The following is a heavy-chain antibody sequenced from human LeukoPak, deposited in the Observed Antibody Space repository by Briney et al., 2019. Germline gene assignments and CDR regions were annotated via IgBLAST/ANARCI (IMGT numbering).Heavy chain of an antibody. V-gene: IGHV3-7*03. CDR3: ARGDTAVGTNYFYGMDV. D-gene: IGHD1-1*01. J-gene: IGHJ6*02. CDR1: GFRFSRYW. CDR2: IKQDGSEK. Sequence: GGSLRLSCAASGFRFSRYWMSWVRQAPGKGLEWVASIKQDGSEKYYVDSVKGRFTLSRDNAKESLFLQMNSLTAADTAVYFCARGDTAVGTNYFYGMDVWGQGTTVIVSS.